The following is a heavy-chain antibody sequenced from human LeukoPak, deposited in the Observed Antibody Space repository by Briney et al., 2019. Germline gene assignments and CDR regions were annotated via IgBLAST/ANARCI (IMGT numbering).Heavy chain of an antibody. CDR3: AKDVGYSSGWFPT. Sequence: ASVKVSCKASGYTFTSYYMHWVRQAPGQGLEWMGIINPSGGSTSYAQKFQGRVTMTRDMSTSTVYMELNSLRAEDTAVYYCAKDVGYSSGWFPTWGQGTLVTVSS. J-gene: IGHJ5*02. V-gene: IGHV1-46*01. CDR1: GYTFTSYY. CDR2: INPSGGST. D-gene: IGHD6-19*01.